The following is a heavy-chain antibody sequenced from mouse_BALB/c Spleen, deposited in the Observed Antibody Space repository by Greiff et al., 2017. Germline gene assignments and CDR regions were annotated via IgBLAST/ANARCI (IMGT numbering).Heavy chain of an antibody. CDR1: GFNIKDYY. J-gene: IGHJ3*01. D-gene: IGHD2-14*01. Sequence: EVQLQQSGAELVRSGASVKLSCTASGFNIKDYYMHWVKQRPEQGLEWIGWIDPENGDTEYAPKFQGKATMTADTSSNTAYLQLSSLTSEDTAVYYCNANYRYDGTYWGQGTLVTVSA. V-gene: IGHV14-4*02. CDR2: IDPENGDT. CDR3: NANYRYDGTY.